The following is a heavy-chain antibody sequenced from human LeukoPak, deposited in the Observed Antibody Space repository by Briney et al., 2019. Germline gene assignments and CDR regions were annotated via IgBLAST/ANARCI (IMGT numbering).Heavy chain of an antibody. V-gene: IGHV3-43*02. D-gene: IGHD6-13*01. CDR2: ISGDGGST. Sequence: GGSLRLSCAASGFTFDDYAMHWVRQAPGKGLEWVSLISGDGGSTYYADSVKGRFTISRDNSKNSLYLQMNSLRTEDTALYYCAKASGYSSSWHSSAPYYFDYWGQGTLVTVSS. J-gene: IGHJ4*02. CDR3: AKASGYSSSWHSSAPYYFDY. CDR1: GFTFDDYA.